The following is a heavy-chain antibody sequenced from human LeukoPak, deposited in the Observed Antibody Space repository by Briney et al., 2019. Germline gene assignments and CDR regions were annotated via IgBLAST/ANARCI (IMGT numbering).Heavy chain of an antibody. J-gene: IGHJ4*02. CDR1: GFIFRNYA. Sequence: GGSLRLSCEASGFIFRNYAMHWVRQAPGKGLEWVAVGSHDGRNKIYGDSVKGRFTISRDNSKNTVYLQMDNLRPGDTAVYYCAKDCDSSTWSFFDFWGQGTLVTVSS. D-gene: IGHD6-13*01. CDR3: AKDCDSSTWSFFDF. V-gene: IGHV3-30*18. CDR2: GSHDGRNK.